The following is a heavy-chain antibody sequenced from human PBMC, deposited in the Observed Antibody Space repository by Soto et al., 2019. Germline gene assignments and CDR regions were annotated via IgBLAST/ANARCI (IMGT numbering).Heavy chain of an antibody. CDR1: GGSISSGDYY. J-gene: IGHJ4*02. Sequence: SETLSLTCTVSGGSISSGDYYWSWIRQPPGKGLEWIGYIYYSGSTYYNPSLKSRVTISVDTSKNQFSLKLSSVTAADTAVYYCAREVDTAIMFDYWGQGTLVTVSS. CDR3: AREVDTAIMFDY. D-gene: IGHD5-18*01. CDR2: IYYSGST. V-gene: IGHV4-30-4*01.